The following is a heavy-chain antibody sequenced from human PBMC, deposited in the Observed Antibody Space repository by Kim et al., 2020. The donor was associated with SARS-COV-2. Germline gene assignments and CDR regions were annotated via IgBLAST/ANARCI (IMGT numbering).Heavy chain of an antibody. V-gene: IGHV3-23*01. CDR2: ISGHGRDT. Sequence: GGKRRLSCAVSGFSLSNTAMNWVRQAPGKGLEWVSAISGHGRDTYYGDSVKGRLTISRDTSKNTLYLQMNSLRAEDTAVYYCAKDVWDYSGMDAWGQGTT. D-gene: IGHD1-26*01. CDR1: GFSLSNTA. CDR3: AKDVWDYSGMDA. J-gene: IGHJ6*02.